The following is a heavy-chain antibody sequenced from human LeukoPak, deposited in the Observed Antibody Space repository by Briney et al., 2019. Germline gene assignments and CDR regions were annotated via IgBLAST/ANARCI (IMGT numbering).Heavy chain of an antibody. CDR1: GGSISSYY. J-gene: IGHJ3*02. CDR3: ARDVRYSYDYVNASDI. Sequence: TSETLSLTCTVSGGSISSYYWSWIRQPPGKGLEWIGYIYYSGSTNYNPSLKSRVTISVDTSKNQFSLKLSSVTAADTAVYYCARDVRYSYDYVNASDIWGQGTMVTVSS. CDR2: IYYSGST. D-gene: IGHD5-18*01. V-gene: IGHV4-59*01.